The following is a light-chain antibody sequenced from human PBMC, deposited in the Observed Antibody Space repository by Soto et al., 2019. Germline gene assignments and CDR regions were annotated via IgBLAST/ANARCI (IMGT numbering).Light chain of an antibody. CDR1: QSFRGL. J-gene: IGKJ5*01. V-gene: IGKV3-11*01. CDR3: QQRHMWPIT. CDR2: DAY. Sequence: EVVFAQIPGTPSLSPGERATLSSRASQSFRGLLAWYQQKPGQAPRLLIYDAYNRATGIPPRFSGSGSGTDFTLTISSLEPEDSAVYYCQQRHMWPITFGQGTRLEIK.